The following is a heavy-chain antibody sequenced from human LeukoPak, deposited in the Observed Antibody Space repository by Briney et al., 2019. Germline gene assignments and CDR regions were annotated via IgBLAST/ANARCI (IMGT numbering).Heavy chain of an antibody. Sequence: GASVKVSCKASGYTFTGYYMHWVRQAPGQGLEWMGWINPNSGGTNYAQNYQRRENMARATSISTAYMGLSRLRSDDTAVYYCARDSSGWYSDYGGQGTLVTVSS. J-gene: IGHJ4*02. CDR2: INPNSGGT. D-gene: IGHD6-19*01. CDR1: GYTFTGYY. V-gene: IGHV1-2*02. CDR3: ARDSSGWYSDY.